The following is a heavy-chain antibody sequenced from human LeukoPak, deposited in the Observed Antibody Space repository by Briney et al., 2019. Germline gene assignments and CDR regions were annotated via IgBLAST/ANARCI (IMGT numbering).Heavy chain of an antibody. J-gene: IGHJ4*02. Sequence: GGSLRLSCAASGFTLISYSMNWVRPAPGKGLAWVSSISSSSSYIYYADTVKGRFTISRDKAKNSLYLQMNGLRAEDRAVYCCASIVGATDFDYWGQGTLVTVSS. V-gene: IGHV3-21*01. D-gene: IGHD1-26*01. CDR2: ISSSSSYI. CDR1: GFTLISYS. CDR3: ASIVGATDFDY.